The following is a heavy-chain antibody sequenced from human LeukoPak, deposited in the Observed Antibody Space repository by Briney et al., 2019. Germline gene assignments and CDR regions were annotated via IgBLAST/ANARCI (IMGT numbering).Heavy chain of an antibody. Sequence: SETLSLTCTVSGGSISSSSYYWGWIRQPPGKGLEWIGSIYCSGSTYYNPSLKSRVTISVDTSKNQFSLKLSSVTAADTAVYYCARALHIIAVAGTVYYMDVWGKGTTVTVSS. CDR3: ARALHIIAVAGTVYYMDV. CDR1: GGSISSSSYY. D-gene: IGHD6-19*01. CDR2: IYCSGST. V-gene: IGHV4-39*01. J-gene: IGHJ6*03.